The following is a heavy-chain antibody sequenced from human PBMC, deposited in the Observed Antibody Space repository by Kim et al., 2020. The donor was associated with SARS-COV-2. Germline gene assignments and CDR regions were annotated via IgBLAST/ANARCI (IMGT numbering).Heavy chain of an antibody. CDR1: GGSISSGGYY. D-gene: IGHD3-3*01. CDR3: ARAQVTPTYYDFWSGYWQTYFDY. Sequence: SETLSLTCTVSGGSISSGGYYWSWIRQHPGKGLEWIGYIYYSGSTFYNPSLKSRVSISVDTSKNQFSLKLSSVTAADTAVYYCARAQVTPTYYDFWSGYWQTYFDYWGQGTLVTVSS. J-gene: IGHJ4*02. CDR2: IYYSGST. V-gene: IGHV4-31*03.